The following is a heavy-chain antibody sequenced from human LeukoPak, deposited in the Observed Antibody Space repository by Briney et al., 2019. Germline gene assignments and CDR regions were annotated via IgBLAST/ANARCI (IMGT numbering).Heavy chain of an antibody. CDR1: GYRFSPYW. J-gene: IGHJ4*02. CDR2: IKHDESEK. V-gene: IGHV3-7*01. CDR3: TRRLDD. Sequence: GGSLRLSCAASGYRFSPYWMSWVRQAPGKGLEWVANIKHDESEKNYLDSVKGRFTISRDNAQNSLYLQMNGLRVEDTAVYYCTRRLDDWGQGTLVTVSS. D-gene: IGHD3-16*01.